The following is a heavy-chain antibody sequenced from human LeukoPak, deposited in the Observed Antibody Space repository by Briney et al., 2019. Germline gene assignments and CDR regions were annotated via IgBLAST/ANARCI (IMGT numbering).Heavy chain of an antibody. J-gene: IGHJ4*02. D-gene: IGHD6-19*01. CDR2: ITSTSSYT. V-gene: IGHV3-11*03. CDR3: ARRGWYGYYFDY. CDR1: GFTFSDYY. Sequence: GGSLRLSCAASGFTFSDYYMSWIRQAPGKGLEWVSYITSTSSYTNYADSVKGRFTISRDNAKNSLDLQMNSLRADDTAVYYCARRGWYGYYFDYWGQGTLVTVSS.